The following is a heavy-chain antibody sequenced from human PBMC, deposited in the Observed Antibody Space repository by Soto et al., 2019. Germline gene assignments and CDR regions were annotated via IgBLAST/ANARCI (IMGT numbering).Heavy chain of an antibody. J-gene: IGHJ4*02. D-gene: IGHD1-26*01. Sequence: GGSLRLSCAASGFTFSDHYMDWVRQAPGKGLEWVGRTRNKANSYTTEYAASVKGRFTISRDDSKNSLYLQMNSLKTEDTAVYYCARVVGAVDYWGQGTRVTVAS. V-gene: IGHV3-72*01. CDR1: GFTFSDHY. CDR3: ARVVGAVDY. CDR2: TRNKANSYTT.